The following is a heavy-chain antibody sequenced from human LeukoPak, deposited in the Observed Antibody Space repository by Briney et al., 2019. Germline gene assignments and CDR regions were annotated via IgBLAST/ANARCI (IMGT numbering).Heavy chain of an antibody. V-gene: IGHV4-39*07. CDR1: GASMSSSSYY. D-gene: IGHD3-22*01. CDR3: ARPYYYDSRIDP. J-gene: IGHJ5*02. Sequence: SETLSLTCSVSGASMSSSSYYWGWIRQAPGKGLEWIGSLYYSGTPYYNPSLKSRVTMSADTSKNQLSLKLSSVTAADTAVYYCARPYYYDSRIDPWGQGILVTVSS. CDR2: LYYSGTP.